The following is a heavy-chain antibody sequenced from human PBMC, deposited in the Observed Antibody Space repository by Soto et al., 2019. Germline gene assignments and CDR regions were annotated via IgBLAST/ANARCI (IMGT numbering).Heavy chain of an antibody. CDR1: GFTFSTHA. J-gene: IGHJ4*02. D-gene: IGHD1-20*01. V-gene: IGHV3-30-3*01. CDR3: ARDQTGITTTGGGRIAH. Sequence: QVQLGESGGGVVQPGRSLRLSCAASGFTFSTHAMHWVRQAPGKGLECVAIVSFDGSNKYYADSVKGRFTISRDNSKNTLYLQMSGLTPEDTAVYYCARDQTGITTTGGGRIAHWGQGTLVTVSS. CDR2: VSFDGSNK.